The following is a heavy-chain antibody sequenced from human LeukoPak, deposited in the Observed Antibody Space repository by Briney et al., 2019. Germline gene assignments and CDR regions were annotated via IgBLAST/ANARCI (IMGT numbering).Heavy chain of an antibody. CDR2: ISYDGSNK. CDR3: VPGYDSSGYPYSDAFDI. Sequence: GGSLRLSCAASGVTLTSSTMHWVRQAPGKGLEWVAVISYDGSNKFYADSVKGRFTISRDNAKNSLYLQMNSLRAEDTALYYCVPGYDSSGYPYSDAFDIWGQGTMVTVSS. J-gene: IGHJ3*02. CDR1: GVTLTSST. D-gene: IGHD3-22*01. V-gene: IGHV3-30-3*01.